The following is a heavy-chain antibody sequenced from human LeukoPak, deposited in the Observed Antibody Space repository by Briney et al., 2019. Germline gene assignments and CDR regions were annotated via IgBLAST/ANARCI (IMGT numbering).Heavy chain of an antibody. V-gene: IGHV4-59*08. J-gene: IGHJ5*02. D-gene: IGHD6-6*01. CDR1: GGSINSYY. CDR2: IYYSGST. Sequence: PSETLSLTCTVSGGSINSYYWSWIRQPPGKGLEWIGYIYYSGSTNYSPSLKSRVTISVDTSKNQFSLKLSSVTAADTAVYYCARLGVRYSTSSWWFDPWGQGTPVTVSS. CDR3: ARLGVRYSTSSWWFDP.